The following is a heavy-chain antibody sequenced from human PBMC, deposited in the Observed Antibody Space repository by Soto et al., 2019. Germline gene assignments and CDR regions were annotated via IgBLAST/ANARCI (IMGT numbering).Heavy chain of an antibody. Sequence: ASVEVSCKASGYTSTSYGIGWVRQAPGQGLEWMGWISAYNGNTNYAQKLQGRVTMTTDTSTSTAYMELRSLRSDDTAVSYCARDVAGTGYFDYWGQGTLVTVSS. V-gene: IGHV1-18*01. J-gene: IGHJ4*02. CDR2: ISAYNGNT. CDR1: GYTSTSYG. CDR3: ARDVAGTGYFDY. D-gene: IGHD6-19*01.